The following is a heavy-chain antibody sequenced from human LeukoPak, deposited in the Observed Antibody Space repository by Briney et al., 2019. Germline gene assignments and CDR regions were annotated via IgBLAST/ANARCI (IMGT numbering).Heavy chain of an antibody. D-gene: IGHD5-18*01. CDR1: GGTFSSYA. J-gene: IGHJ3*02. V-gene: IGHV1-69*05. CDR2: IIPIFGTA. CDR3: ARDSYGPYAFDI. Sequence: SVKVSCKAAGGTFSSYAISWVRQAPGQGLEWMGGIIPIFGTANYAQKFQGRVTITTDESTSTAYMELSSLRSEDTAVYYCARDSYGPYAFDIWGQGTMVTVSS.